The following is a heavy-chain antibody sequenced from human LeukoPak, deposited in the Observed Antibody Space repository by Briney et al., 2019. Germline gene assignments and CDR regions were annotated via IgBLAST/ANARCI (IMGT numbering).Heavy chain of an antibody. V-gene: IGHV4-59*12. CDR2: IYYSGST. CDR1: GGSISSYY. CDR3: VRDDAFVRGPIARNWFDP. D-gene: IGHD3-10*01. J-gene: IGHJ5*02. Sequence: KPSETLSLTCTVSGGSISSYYWSWIRQPPGKGLEWIGYIYYSGSTNYNPSLKSRVTISVDTSKNQFSLKLSSVTAADTAVYYCVRDDAFVRGPIARNWFDPWGQGVLVTVSS.